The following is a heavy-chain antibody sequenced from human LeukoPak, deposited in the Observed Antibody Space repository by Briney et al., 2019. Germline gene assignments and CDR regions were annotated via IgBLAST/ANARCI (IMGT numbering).Heavy chain of an antibody. CDR3: ARFHSSGYTYYYYYMDV. CDR2: IYYSGST. CDR1: GGSISSSSYY. V-gene: IGHV4-39*07. J-gene: IGHJ6*03. Sequence: PSETLSLTCTVSGGSISSSSYYWGWIRQPPGKGLEWIGSIYYSGSTYYNPSLKSRVTISVDTSKNQFSLKLSSVTAADTAVYYCARFHSSGYTYYYYYMDVWGKGTTVTVSS. D-gene: IGHD3-22*01.